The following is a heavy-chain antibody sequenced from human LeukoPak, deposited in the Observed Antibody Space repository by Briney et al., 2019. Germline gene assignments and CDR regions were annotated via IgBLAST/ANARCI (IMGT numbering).Heavy chain of an antibody. CDR3: ARDAYCSSTSCYQPYFDY. V-gene: IGHV1-2*02. Sequence: ASVKVSCKASGYTFTGYYMHWVRQAPGQGLEWMGWINPNSGGTNYAQKFQGRVTMTRDTSISTAYMELSRLRSDDTAVYYCARDAYCSSTSCYQPYFDYWGREPWSPSPQ. CDR2: INPNSGGT. D-gene: IGHD2-2*01. J-gene: IGHJ4*02. CDR1: GYTFTGYY.